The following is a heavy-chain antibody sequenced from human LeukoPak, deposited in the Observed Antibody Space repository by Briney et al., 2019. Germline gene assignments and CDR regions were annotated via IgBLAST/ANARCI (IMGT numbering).Heavy chain of an antibody. V-gene: IGHV3-48*01. Sequence: GGSLRLSCAASGFIFSSYSMNWVRQAPGKGLEWVSYISSSSSTIYYADSVKGQFTISRDNAKNSLYLQMNSLRAEDTAVYYCARGQKGFDYWGQGTLVTVSS. J-gene: IGHJ4*02. CDR2: ISSSSSTI. CDR1: GFIFSSYS. CDR3: ARGQKGFDY.